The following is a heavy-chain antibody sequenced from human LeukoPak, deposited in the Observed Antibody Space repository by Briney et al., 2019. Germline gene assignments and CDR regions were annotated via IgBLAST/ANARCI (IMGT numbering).Heavy chain of an antibody. CDR3: ARASSGFDP. CDR2: VYYSGSA. D-gene: IGHD2-2*01. Sequence: PSETLSLTCTVSGGSISSYYWSWIRQPPGTGLEWIGYVYYSGSASYNPSLKSRVTISVDTSKNQFSLKLSSVTVADTAVYYCARASSGFDPWGQGTLVTVSS. CDR1: GGSISSYY. J-gene: IGHJ5*02. V-gene: IGHV4-59*01.